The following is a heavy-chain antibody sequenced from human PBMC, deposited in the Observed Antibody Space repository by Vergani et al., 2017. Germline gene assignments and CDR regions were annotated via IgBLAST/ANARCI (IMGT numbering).Heavy chain of an antibody. Sequence: EAQLLESGGGLAQPGGSLRLSCAATGFSFAGYAMTWVRQAPGKGPEWVSTLSGTGETTYYAESVKGRFTISRDNSKNTLFLQINNLRVEDTARYYCAKSRLLYNDHESSPYYSMDVWVDGTTVTVS. J-gene: IGHJ6*03. D-gene: IGHD5-12*01. CDR3: AKSRLLYNDHESSPYYSMDV. CDR2: LSGTGETT. CDR1: GFSFAGYA. V-gene: IGHV3-23*01.